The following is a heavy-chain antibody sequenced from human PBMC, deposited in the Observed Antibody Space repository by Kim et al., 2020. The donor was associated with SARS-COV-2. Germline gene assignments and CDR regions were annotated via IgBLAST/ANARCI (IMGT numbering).Heavy chain of an antibody. D-gene: IGHD3-9*01. CDR2: INPNSGGT. Sequence: ASVKVSCKASGYTFTGYYMHWVRQAPGQGLEWMGWINPNSGGTNYAQKFQGWVTMTRDTSISTAYMELSRLRSDDTAVYYCARDPYYDILTGYSMGNAFDSWGRGTMVTVSS. CDR1: GYTFTGYY. CDR3: ARDPYYDILTGYSMGNAFDS. V-gene: IGHV1-2*04. J-gene: IGHJ3*02.